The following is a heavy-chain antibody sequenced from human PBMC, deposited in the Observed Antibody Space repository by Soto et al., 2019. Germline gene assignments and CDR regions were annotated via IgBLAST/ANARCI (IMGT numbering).Heavy chain of an antibody. J-gene: IGHJ5*02. CDR3: ARDYMVRGVMRWFDP. CDR1: GGSISSRNW. CDR2: IYHSGST. D-gene: IGHD3-10*01. V-gene: IGHV4-4*02. Sequence: QVQLQESGPGLVKPSGTLSLTCAVSGGSISSRNWWSWVRRPPGKGLEWIGEIYHSGSTNYNPSLKSRVTISVDKSKNQFSLKLSSVTAADTAVYYCARDYMVRGVMRWFDPWGQGTLVTVSS.